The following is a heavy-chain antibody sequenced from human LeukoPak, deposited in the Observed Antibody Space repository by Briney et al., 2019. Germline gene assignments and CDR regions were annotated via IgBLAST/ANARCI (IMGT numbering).Heavy chain of an antibody. CDR3: AAQRGASLHDFWSTRLFDP. J-gene: IGHJ5*02. D-gene: IGHD3-3*01. CDR1: GFTFHTSA. CDR2: IVLGSGNT. Sequence: TSVKVSCKASGFTFHTSAMQWVRQARGQRLEWIGWIVLGSGNTVYSHKFHDRVIITRDMSTSTIYMELDSLGSEDTAVYYCAAQRGASLHDFWSTRLFDPWGQGTLVTVSS. V-gene: IGHV1-58*02.